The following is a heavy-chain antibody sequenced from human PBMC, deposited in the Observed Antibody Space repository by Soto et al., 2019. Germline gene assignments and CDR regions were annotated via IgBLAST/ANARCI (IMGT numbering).Heavy chain of an antibody. CDR1: GYTFTSYG. D-gene: IGHD6-19*01. Sequence: QVQLVQSGAEVKKPGASVKVSCKASGYTFTSYGISWVRQAPGQGLEWMGWISAYNGNKNYAQKLQGRVTMTTDTSTSTAYRELRSLRSDDTAVYYCARDKAGTAVAGTFDYWGQGTLVTVSS. V-gene: IGHV1-18*01. CDR3: ARDKAGTAVAGTFDY. J-gene: IGHJ4*02. CDR2: ISAYNGNK.